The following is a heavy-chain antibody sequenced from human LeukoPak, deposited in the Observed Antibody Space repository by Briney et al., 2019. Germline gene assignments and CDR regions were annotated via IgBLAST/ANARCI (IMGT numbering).Heavy chain of an antibody. CDR2: IDYSGDT. Sequence: SETLSLTCTVSGGSISGYNWSWIRQPPGKALEWIAYIDYSGDTNSNPSLKSRVTTSVDRSKNQFSLRLNSVTAADAAFYYFSQPAAGIRYFDPWGQGTLVTVSS. D-gene: IGHD3-9*01. J-gene: IGHJ5*02. V-gene: IGHV4-59*08. CDR3: SQPAAGIRYFDP. CDR1: GGSISGYN.